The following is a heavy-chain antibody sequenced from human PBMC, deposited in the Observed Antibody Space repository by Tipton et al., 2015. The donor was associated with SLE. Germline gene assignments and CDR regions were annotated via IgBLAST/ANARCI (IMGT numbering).Heavy chain of an antibody. CDR1: GGSFSGYY. Sequence: LRLSCAVNGGSFSGYYWNWIRQTPGKGLEWIGEVHHSGSTNCNPSLKSRVTISVDTSNYQVSLNLSSVTAADTAVYFCARVTGGGFDSSGYPFDYWGPGILVTVSS. CDR2: VHHSGST. D-gene: IGHD3-22*01. V-gene: IGHV4-34*01. J-gene: IGHJ4*02. CDR3: ARVTGGGFDSSGYPFDY.